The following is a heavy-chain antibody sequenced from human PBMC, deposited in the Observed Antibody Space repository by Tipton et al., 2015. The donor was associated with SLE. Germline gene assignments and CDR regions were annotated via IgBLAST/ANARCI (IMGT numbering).Heavy chain of an antibody. Sequence: LRLSCTVSGGSISSSSYYWGWIRQPPGKGLEWIGSIYYSGSTYYNPSLKSRVTISVDTSKNQFSLKLSSVTAADTAVYYCARDVGYDFWSGPAGFATWGQGTLVTVSS. CDR1: GGSISSSSYY. V-gene: IGHV4-39*07. CDR2: IYYSGST. J-gene: IGHJ4*02. CDR3: ARDVGYDFWSGPAGFAT. D-gene: IGHD3-3*01.